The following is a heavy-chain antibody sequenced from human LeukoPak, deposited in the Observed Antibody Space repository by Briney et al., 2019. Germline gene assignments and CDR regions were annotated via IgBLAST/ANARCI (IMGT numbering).Heavy chain of an antibody. V-gene: IGHV3-33*06. CDR2: IWYDGSNK. Sequence: PGRSLRLSCAASGFTFSSYGMHWVRQAPGKGLEWVAVIWYDGSNKYYADSVKGRFTISRDNSKNTLYLQMNSLRAEDTAVYYCAKTNVEQWLVNGFDYWGQGTLVTVSS. CDR1: GFTFSSYG. D-gene: IGHD6-19*01. J-gene: IGHJ4*02. CDR3: AKTNVEQWLVNGFDY.